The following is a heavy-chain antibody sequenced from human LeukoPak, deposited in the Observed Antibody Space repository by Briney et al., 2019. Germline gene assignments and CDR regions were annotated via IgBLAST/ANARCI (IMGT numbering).Heavy chain of an antibody. CDR2: ISGSGGST. V-gene: IGHV3-23*01. Sequence: GGSLRLSCAASGVTFSSDAMSWVRQAPGKGLEWVSAISGSGGSTYYADSVKGRFTISRDNSKNTLYLQMNSLRAEDTAVYYCAKDPTMIVVVIPDYWGQGTLVTVSS. D-gene: IGHD3-22*01. CDR1: GVTFSSDA. J-gene: IGHJ4*02. CDR3: AKDPTMIVVVIPDY.